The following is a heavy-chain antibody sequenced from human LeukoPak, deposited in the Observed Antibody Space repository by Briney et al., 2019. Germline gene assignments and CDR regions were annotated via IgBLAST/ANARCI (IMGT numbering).Heavy chain of an antibody. D-gene: IGHD1-1*01. CDR3: ARAHKLNAFDI. J-gene: IGHJ3*02. Sequence: SETLSLTCTVSGGSISSYYWSWIRQPPGKGPEWIGYIYYSGSTNYNPSLKSRVTISVDTSKNQFSLKLTSVTAADTAVYYCARAHKLNAFDIWGQGTMVTVSS. CDR2: IYYSGST. CDR1: GGSISSYY. V-gene: IGHV4-59*01.